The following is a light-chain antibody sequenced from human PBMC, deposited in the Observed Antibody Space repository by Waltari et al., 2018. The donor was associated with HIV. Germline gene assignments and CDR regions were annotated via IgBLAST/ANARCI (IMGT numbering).Light chain of an antibody. CDR2: GVR. J-gene: IGLJ2*01. Sequence: QSALTQPRSVSGSPGQSVTISCTGTSSDVGGYNYVSWYQQHPGKAPKLMLFGVRKRPSGVPDRVAGSNSGNTASLTISGLQAEDEADYYCCSYAGSYTLVVGGGTKLTVL. CDR3: CSYAGSYTLV. CDR1: SSDVGGYNY. V-gene: IGLV2-11*01.